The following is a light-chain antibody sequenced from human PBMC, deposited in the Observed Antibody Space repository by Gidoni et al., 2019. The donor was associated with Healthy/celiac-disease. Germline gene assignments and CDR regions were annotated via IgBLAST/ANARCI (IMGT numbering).Light chain of an antibody. CDR1: SSDVGGYNY. CDR2: EVS. CDR3: SSYTSSSTVV. V-gene: IGLV2-14*01. Sequence: QSALPQPASVSGSPGQSITISCTGTSSDVGGYNYVSWDQQHPGKAPKLMIYEVSNRPSGVSNRFSGSKSGNTASLTISGLQAEDEADYYCSSYTSSSTVVFGGWTKLTVL. J-gene: IGLJ2*01.